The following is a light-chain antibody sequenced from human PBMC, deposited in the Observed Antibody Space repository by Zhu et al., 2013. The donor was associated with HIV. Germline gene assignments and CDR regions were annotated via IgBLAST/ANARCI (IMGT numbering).Light chain of an antibody. Sequence: DIQMAQSPSSLSASVGDRIIITCRASQDIKDELGWYQQKLGKAPKRLIYDASGLESGVPDRFSGSGSGTEFTLTISDLQPEDFATYYCLQRNTYPLTFGVGTRV. J-gene: IGKJ4*01. V-gene: IGKV1-17*02. CDR1: QDIKDE. CDR3: LQRNTYPLT. CDR2: DAS.